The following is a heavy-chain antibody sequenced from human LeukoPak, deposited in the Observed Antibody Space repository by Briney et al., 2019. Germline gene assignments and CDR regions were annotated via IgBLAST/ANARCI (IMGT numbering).Heavy chain of an antibody. CDR3: ARDQGGYSYGYGY. CDR1: GGTFSSYA. CDR2: IIPILGIA. V-gene: IGHV1-69*04. J-gene: IGHJ4*02. Sequence: GASVKVSCKASGGTFSSYAISWVRQAPGQGLEWMGRIIPILGIANYAQKFQGRVTITADKSTSTAYMELSSLRSEDTAVYYCARDQGGYSYGYGYWGQGTLATVSS. D-gene: IGHD5-18*01.